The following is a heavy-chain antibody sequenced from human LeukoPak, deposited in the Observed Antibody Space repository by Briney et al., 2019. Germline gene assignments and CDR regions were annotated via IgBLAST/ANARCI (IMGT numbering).Heavy chain of an antibody. V-gene: IGHV1-69*13. Sequence: SVKVSCKASGGTFSSYAISWVRQAAGQGLEWMGGIIPIFGTANYTQNFQGRVTITADESTSTAYMQLSSLRSEDTAVYYCARVERYYDILTGHYSWFDPWGQGTLVTVSS. CDR2: IIPIFGTA. CDR1: GGTFSSYA. J-gene: IGHJ5*02. CDR3: ARVERYYDILTGHYSWFDP. D-gene: IGHD3-9*01.